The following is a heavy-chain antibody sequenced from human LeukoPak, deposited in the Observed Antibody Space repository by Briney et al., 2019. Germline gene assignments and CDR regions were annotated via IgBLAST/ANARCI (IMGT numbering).Heavy chain of an antibody. CDR2: ISFDGRNI. D-gene: IGHD6-19*01. V-gene: IGHV3-30*04. CDR1: GFSFSNYA. J-gene: IGHJ4*02. Sequence: GGSLRLSCAASGFSFSNYAMHWVRQAPGKGLDWVALISFDGRNIYYADSVKGRFTISRANSENTLYLQIHSLRADDTATYYCARGHHTGWYVIEYWGQGARVTVSS. CDR3: ARGHHTGWYVIEY.